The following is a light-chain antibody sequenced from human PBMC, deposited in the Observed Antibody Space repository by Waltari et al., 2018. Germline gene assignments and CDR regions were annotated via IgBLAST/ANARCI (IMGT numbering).Light chain of an antibody. J-gene: IGKJ2*01. CDR1: QSVAGSY. CDR3: QQYGSSPYT. CDR2: GAS. V-gene: IGKV3-20*01. Sequence: EIVLTQSPGTLSLSLGERATLSCRASQSVAGSYLAWYQQRPGQASRLLISGASSRATGIPDRFSGSGSGTDFTLTITRLEPEDFAVYSCQQYGSSPYTFGQGTKLEI.